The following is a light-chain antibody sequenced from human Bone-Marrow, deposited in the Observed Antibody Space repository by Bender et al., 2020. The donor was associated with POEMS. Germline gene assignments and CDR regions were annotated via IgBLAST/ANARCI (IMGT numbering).Light chain of an antibody. CDR2: DVS. CDR3: SSYSNSSPVGV. Sequence: QSALSQPASVSGSPGQSITISCTGSSSDIGGYNFVSWYQQHPGKAPKLMIYDVSSRPSGVSNRFSGYKYGNTASLTISGIKAEDEADYYCSSYSNSSPVGVFGGGTHLTVL. CDR1: SSDIGGYNF. J-gene: IGLJ3*02. V-gene: IGLV2-14*03.